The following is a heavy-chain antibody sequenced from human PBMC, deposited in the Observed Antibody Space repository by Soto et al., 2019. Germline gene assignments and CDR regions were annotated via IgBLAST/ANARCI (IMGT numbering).Heavy chain of an antibody. D-gene: IGHD2-15*01. V-gene: IGHV1-18*01. CDR2: ISTYDDKT. CDR3: ARDLGYCNSSGCFRNWFDP. J-gene: IGHJ5*02. Sequence: QVQLMQSGAEVKTPGASVKVSCRASGYSFRTHGISWVRQARGQGLEWMGWISTYDDKTNFPQKFQGRITMTTDTSTSTAYMELRSLRSDDTAVYFCARDLGYCNSSGCFRNWFDPWGQGTLVTVSS. CDR1: GYSFRTHG.